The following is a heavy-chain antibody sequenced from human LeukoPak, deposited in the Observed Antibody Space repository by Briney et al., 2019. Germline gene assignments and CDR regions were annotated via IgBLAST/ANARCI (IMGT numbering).Heavy chain of an antibody. J-gene: IGHJ3*02. CDR1: GYTFTSYG. V-gene: IGHV1-18*01. CDR3: ASGARVLRDFDWFPLVTFDI. Sequence: GASVKVSCKASGYTFTSYGISWVRQAPGQGLEWMGWISAYNGNTNYAQKLQGRVTMTTDTSTSTAYMELRSLRSDDTAVYYCASGARVLRDFDWFPLVTFDIWGQGTMVTVSS. D-gene: IGHD3-9*01. CDR2: ISAYNGNT.